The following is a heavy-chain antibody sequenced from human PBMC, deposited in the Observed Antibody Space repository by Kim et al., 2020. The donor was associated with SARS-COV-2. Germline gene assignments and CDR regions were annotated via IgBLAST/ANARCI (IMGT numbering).Heavy chain of an antibody. CDR2: ISSNGGST. CDR1: GFTFSSYA. V-gene: IGHV3-64D*09. Sequence: GGSLRLSCSASGFTFSSYAMHWVRQAPGKGLEYVSAISSNGGSTYYADSVKGRFTISRDNSKNTLYLQMSSLRAEDTAVYYCVKTDYYDSSGYWGQGTLVTVSS. J-gene: IGHJ4*02. D-gene: IGHD3-22*01. CDR3: VKTDYYDSSGY.